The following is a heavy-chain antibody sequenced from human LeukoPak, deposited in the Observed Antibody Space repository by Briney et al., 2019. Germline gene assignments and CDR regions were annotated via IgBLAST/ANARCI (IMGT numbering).Heavy chain of an antibody. CDR3: AKDPSMSNIIWGYAEF. D-gene: IGHD2/OR15-2a*01. CDR1: GFTFSNYA. J-gene: IGHJ4*02. V-gene: IGHV3-23*01. CDR2: LTASGTTT. Sequence: GGSLRLSCAASGFTFSNYAMTWVRQAPGKGLEWVSSLTASGTTTRYADSVKGRFTISRDNSKNTLYLQMNGLRAEDTAVYYCAKDPSMSNIIWGYAEFWGQGTLVTVSS.